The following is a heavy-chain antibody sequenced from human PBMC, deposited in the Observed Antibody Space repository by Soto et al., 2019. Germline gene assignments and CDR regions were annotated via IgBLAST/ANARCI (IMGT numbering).Heavy chain of an antibody. J-gene: IGHJ5*02. V-gene: IGHV1-18*01. CDR2: ISAYNGNT. Sequence: ASVKVSCKASGYTFTSYGISWVRQAPGQGLEWMGWISAYNGNTNYAQKLQGRVTMTTDTSTSTAYMELRSLRSDDTAVYYCARDYCSSTSCSKGFDPWGQGTLVTVS. D-gene: IGHD2-2*01. CDR3: ARDYCSSTSCSKGFDP. CDR1: GYTFTSYG.